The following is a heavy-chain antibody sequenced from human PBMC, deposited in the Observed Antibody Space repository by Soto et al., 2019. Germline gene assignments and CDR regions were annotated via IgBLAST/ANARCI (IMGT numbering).Heavy chain of an antibody. D-gene: IGHD1-26*01. CDR3: VREGGDSSSLVDNYFDY. J-gene: IGHJ4*02. V-gene: IGHV3-23*01. Sequence: EVQLLESGGGLVQPGGSLRLSCAASGSTFAHQAISWVRQAPGTGLEWVSAVSGSGGGTYYADSVKGRFTISRDNSKNTLSLQMNSLRVEDTAVYYCVREGGDSSSLVDNYFDYWGQGALVTVSS. CDR2: VSGSGGGT. CDR1: GSTFAHQA.